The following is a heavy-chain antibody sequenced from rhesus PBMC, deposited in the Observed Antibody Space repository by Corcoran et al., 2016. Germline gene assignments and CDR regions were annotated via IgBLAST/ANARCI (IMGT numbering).Heavy chain of an antibody. J-gene: IGHJ6*01. V-gene: IGHV3S43*01. CDR2: ISNGGSI. D-gene: IGHD2-21*01. CDR1: GFTSGNSD. CDR3: AITLEYCTGSGCYGLDS. Sequence: EVQLVESGGGLVQPGGSLRLSCAAPGFTSGNSDLIWIRQAPGKGLEWVSYISNGGSIYYADSVKGRFTISRDNAMNTLYLQMSRLRVEDTAVYYCAITLEYCTGSGCYGLDSWGQGVVVTVSS.